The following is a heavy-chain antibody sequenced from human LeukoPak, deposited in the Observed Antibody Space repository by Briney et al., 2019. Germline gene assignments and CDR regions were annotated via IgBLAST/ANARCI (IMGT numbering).Heavy chain of an antibody. CDR2: ISYDGSNK. V-gene: IGHV3-30*04. D-gene: IGHD2-2*01. J-gene: IGHJ4*02. Sequence: GGSLRLSCAASGFTFSSYAMHWVRQAPGKGLEWVAVISYDGSNKYYADSVRGRFTISRDNSKNTLYPQMNSLRAEDTAVYYCARDAPAAQGCLDYWGQGTLVTVSS. CDR1: GFTFSSYA. CDR3: ARDAPAAQGCLDY.